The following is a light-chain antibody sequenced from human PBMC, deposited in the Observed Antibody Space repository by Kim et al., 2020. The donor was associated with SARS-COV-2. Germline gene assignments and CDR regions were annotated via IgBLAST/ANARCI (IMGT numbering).Light chain of an antibody. CDR3: QQYYNWPPT. CDR2: GAS. V-gene: IGKV3-15*01. CDR1: QSVTTK. Sequence: EIVMTQSPATLSVSPGKTITLSCRASQSVTTKVAWYQQKPGQAPRLLIYGASNRATGIPDRFRGIESGTEFTLTISSLQSEDFALYFCQQYYNWPPTFGRGTKVDIK. J-gene: IGKJ1*01.